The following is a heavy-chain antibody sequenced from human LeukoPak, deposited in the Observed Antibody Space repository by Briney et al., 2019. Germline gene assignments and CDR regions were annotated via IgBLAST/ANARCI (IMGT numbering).Heavy chain of an antibody. CDR2: ISGSGADT. CDR1: GFTFSDYG. J-gene: IGHJ4*02. V-gene: IGHV3-23*01. CDR3: AKDPTHYRVWDYYETIGLSY. Sequence: GGSLRLSCAASGFTFSDYGMSWVRQAPGKGLEWASAISGSGADTYYADSVKGRFTISRDNSKNTLNLQMNSLRAEDTAVYYCAKDPTHYRVWDYYETIGLSYWGQGTLVTVSS. D-gene: IGHD3-22*01.